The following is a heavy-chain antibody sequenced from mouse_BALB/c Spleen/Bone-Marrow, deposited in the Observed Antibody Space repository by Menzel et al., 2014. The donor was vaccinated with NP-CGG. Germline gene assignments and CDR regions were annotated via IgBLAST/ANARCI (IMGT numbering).Heavy chain of an antibody. J-gene: IGHJ3*01. D-gene: IGHD1-1*01. CDR2: IDPASGNT. CDR1: GFNIKDTY. CDR3: AAYYYVSSYGFAY. Sequence: VQLQQSGAELVKPWASVKLSCTASGFNIKDTYMHWVKQRPEQGLEWIGRIDPASGNTKFDPKFQGKATIASDTSSNTAYLQLSSLTSEDTAVYYCAAYYYVSSYGFAYWGQGTLVTVSA. V-gene: IGHV14-3*02.